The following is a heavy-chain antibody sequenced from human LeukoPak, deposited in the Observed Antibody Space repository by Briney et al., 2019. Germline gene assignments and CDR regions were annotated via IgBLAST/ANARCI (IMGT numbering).Heavy chain of an antibody. CDR2: IIPIFGTA. V-gene: IGHV1-69*13. CDR3: AGEMASIDAFDI. CDR1: GGTFSSYA. J-gene: IGHJ3*02. Sequence: SVKVSCEASGGTFSSYAISWVRQAPGQGLEWMGGIIPIFGTANYAQKFQGRVTITADESTSTAYMELSSLRSEDTAVYYCAGEMASIDAFDIWGQGTMVTVSS. D-gene: IGHD5-24*01.